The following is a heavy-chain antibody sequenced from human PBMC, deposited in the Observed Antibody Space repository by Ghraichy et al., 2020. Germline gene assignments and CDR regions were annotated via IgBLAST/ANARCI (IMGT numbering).Heavy chain of an antibody. D-gene: IGHD3-10*01. CDR3: AGDRVGDGALDI. V-gene: IGHV3-53*01. Sequence: GGSLRLSCAASGLTVSTNYMNWVRQAPGKGLEWVALIFGGGGTKYEDSVTGRFTISRDDYKNTVSLQMNGLRVDDTAVYYCAGDRVGDGALDIWGQGTVVTVSS. CDR1: GLTVSTNY. J-gene: IGHJ3*02. CDR2: IFGGGGT.